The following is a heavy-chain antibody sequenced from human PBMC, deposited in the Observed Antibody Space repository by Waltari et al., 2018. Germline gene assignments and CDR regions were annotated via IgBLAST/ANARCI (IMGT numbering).Heavy chain of an antibody. CDR1: GYTFTSYD. CDR2: MNPNSGNT. V-gene: IGHV1-8*01. Sequence: QVQLVQSGAEVKKPGASVKVSCKASGYTFTSYDINWVRQATGQGLEWMGWMNPNSGNTGYAQKFQGRVTMTRNTSISTAYMELSSLRSEDTAVYYCVIVPAAQVSYYYYGMDVWGQGPRSPSP. CDR3: VIVPAAQVSYYYYGMDV. D-gene: IGHD2-2*01. J-gene: IGHJ6*02.